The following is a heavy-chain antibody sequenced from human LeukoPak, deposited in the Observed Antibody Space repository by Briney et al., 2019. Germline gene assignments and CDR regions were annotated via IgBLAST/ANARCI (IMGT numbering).Heavy chain of an antibody. CDR2: ISAYNGNT. Sequence: GASVKVSCKASGYTFTSYGISWVRQAPGQGLEWMGWISAYNGNTNYAQKLQGRVTMTTDTSTSTAYMELRSLRSDDTAVYYCARDFLLVPAARTFDYWGQGTLVTVSS. V-gene: IGHV1-18*01. CDR3: ARDFLLVPAARTFDY. D-gene: IGHD2-2*01. J-gene: IGHJ4*02. CDR1: GYTFTSYG.